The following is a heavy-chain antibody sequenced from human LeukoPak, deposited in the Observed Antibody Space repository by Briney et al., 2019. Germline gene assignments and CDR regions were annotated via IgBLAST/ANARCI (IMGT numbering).Heavy chain of an antibody. V-gene: IGHV4-34*01. CDR3: ARSGAIFGVVVIRSYFDY. J-gene: IGHJ4*02. CDR1: GGSFSGGYY. Sequence: SETLSLTCAVYGGSFSGGYYWNWIRQPPGKGLEWIGEINHSGGTAYNPSLKSRVTISIDTSKIQFSLKVTSVTAADTGIYYCARSGAIFGVVVIRSYFDYWGQGIRVTVSS. D-gene: IGHD3-3*01. CDR2: INHSGGT.